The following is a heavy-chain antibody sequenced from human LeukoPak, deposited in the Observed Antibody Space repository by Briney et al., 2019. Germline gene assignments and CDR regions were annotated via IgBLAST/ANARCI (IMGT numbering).Heavy chain of an antibody. D-gene: IGHD6-13*01. CDR2: ISAYDGNT. V-gene: IGHV1-18*01. CDR3: ARDKVIASAGTPNWFDP. Sequence: ASVKVSCKASGYTFTRYGISWVRQAPGQGLEWLGWISAYDGNTNYEQRFQGRVTMTTDTSTSTAYMELRSLTSDDTAFYYCARDKVIASAGTPNWFDPWGQGTLVTVSS. CDR1: GYTFTRYG. J-gene: IGHJ5*02.